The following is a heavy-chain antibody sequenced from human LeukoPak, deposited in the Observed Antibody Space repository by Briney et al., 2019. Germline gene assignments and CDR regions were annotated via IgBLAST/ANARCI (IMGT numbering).Heavy chain of an antibody. Sequence: PSQTLSLTCTVSGGSISSGSYYWSWIRQPAGKGLEWIGRIYTSGSTNYNPSLKSRVTISVDTSKNQFSLKLSSVTAADTAVYYCARGREQPLDYWGQGTLVTVSS. V-gene: IGHV4-61*02. J-gene: IGHJ4*02. CDR2: IYTSGST. D-gene: IGHD1-26*01. CDR3: ARGREQPLDY. CDR1: GGSISSGSYY.